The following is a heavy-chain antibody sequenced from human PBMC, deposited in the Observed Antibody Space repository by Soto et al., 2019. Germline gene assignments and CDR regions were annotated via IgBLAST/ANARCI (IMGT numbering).Heavy chain of an antibody. CDR3: ARDNPLYYFDY. J-gene: IGHJ4*02. CDR1: GGSISSYY. Sequence: PSETLSLTCTVSGGSISSYYWSWIRQPPGKGLEWIGYIYYSGSTNYNPSLKSRVTISVDTSKNQFSLKLSSVTAADTAVYYCARDNPLYYFDYWGQGTLVTVS. CDR2: IYYSGST. D-gene: IGHD2-2*01. V-gene: IGHV4-59*01.